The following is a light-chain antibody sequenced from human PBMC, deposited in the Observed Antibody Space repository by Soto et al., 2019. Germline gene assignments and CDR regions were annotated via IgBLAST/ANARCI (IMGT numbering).Light chain of an antibody. CDR1: SSDVGDYNY. J-gene: IGLJ3*02. V-gene: IGLV2-8*01. CDR3: SSHAGINNVV. CDR2: EVT. Sequence: QSALTQPPSASGSPGQSVAISCTGTSSDVGDYNYVSWYQQHPGKAPKLMIYEVTKRPSGVPDRFSGSKSGNTASLTVSGLQAEDEADYYCSSHAGINNVVFGGGTKLTVL.